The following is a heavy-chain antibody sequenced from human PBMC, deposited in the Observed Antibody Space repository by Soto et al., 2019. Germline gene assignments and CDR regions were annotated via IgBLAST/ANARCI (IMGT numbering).Heavy chain of an antibody. J-gene: IGHJ3*01. Sequence: QVHLVQSGAEVKKPGASVKVSCKASGYTFIGHYVHWVRQAPGQGLEWMGKINANTGDTNYKQNFQGRVTMTRDTSISTVYMQLTRLRSDDTAVYFCARERHLNSPSDAFDLWGQGTMVTVSS. CDR2: INANTGDT. CDR1: GYTFIGHY. V-gene: IGHV1-2*02. D-gene: IGHD1-7*01. CDR3: ARERHLNSPSDAFDL.